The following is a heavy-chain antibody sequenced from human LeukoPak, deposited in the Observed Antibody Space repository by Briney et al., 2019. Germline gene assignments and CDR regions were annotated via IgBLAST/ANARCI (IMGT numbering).Heavy chain of an antibody. CDR3: TRWGSTHFDY. Sequence: PGRSLRLSCTASGFTFGAYAMSWVRQAPGKGREWVGFFRSKAFGGTTEYAASVKGRFTISRDNSKSLTYLQMNSLKTEDTAVYYCTRWGSTHFDYWGQGTLVTVSS. J-gene: IGHJ4*02. CDR1: GFTFGAYA. D-gene: IGHD3-16*01. CDR2: FRSKAFGGTT. V-gene: IGHV3-49*04.